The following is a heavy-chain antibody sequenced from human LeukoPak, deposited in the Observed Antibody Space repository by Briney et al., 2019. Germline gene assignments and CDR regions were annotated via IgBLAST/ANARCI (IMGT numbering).Heavy chain of an antibody. D-gene: IGHD6-19*01. CDR2: IYYSGST. Sequence: SETLSLTCTVSGGSTRSSSYYWGWIRQPPGKGLEWIGSIYYSGSTYYNPSLKSRVTISVDTSKNQFSLKLSSVTAADTAVYYCARRALIAVAGSRHFDYWGQGTLVTVSS. J-gene: IGHJ4*02. CDR3: ARRALIAVAGSRHFDY. CDR1: GGSTRSSSYY. V-gene: IGHV4-39*01.